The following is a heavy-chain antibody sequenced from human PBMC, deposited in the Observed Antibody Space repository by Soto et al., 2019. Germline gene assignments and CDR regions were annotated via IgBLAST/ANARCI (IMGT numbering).Heavy chain of an antibody. CDR1: GFTFSSYA. Sequence: EVQLWESGGGLVQPGGSLRLFCAASGFTFSSYAMNWVRQAPGKGLEWVSVISGSGGSTYYADSVKGRFTISRDNSKNTLHLQMNSLRAEDTAVYYCAKGAPVGQDYGSSGYYDWGQGALVTVSA. D-gene: IGHD3-22*01. CDR2: ISGSGGST. V-gene: IGHV3-23*01. J-gene: IGHJ4*02. CDR3: AKGAPVGQDYGSSGYYD.